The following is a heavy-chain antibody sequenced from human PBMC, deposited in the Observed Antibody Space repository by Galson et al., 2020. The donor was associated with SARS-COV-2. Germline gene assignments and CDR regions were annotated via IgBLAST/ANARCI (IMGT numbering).Heavy chain of an antibody. D-gene: IGHD4-4*01. J-gene: IGHJ4*02. CDR1: GFTFSSYG. CDR3: AKISQGNRRFDY. Sequence: TGGSLRLSCAASGFTFSSYGMHWVRQAPGKGLEWVAVISYDGSNKYYADSVKGRFTISRDNSKNTLYLQMNSLRAEDTAVYYCAKISQGNRRFDYWGQGTLGTVSS. V-gene: IGHV3-30*18. CDR2: ISYDGSNK.